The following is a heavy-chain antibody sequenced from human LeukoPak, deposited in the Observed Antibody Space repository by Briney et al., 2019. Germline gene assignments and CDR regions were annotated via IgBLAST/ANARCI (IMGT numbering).Heavy chain of an antibody. V-gene: IGHV1-2*02. CDR1: GYTFTGYY. CDR2: INPDSGVT. D-gene: IGHD3-10*01. CDR3: ARAHHYFGSGHDY. Sequence: ASMKVSCKTSGYTFTGYYMHWLRQAPGQGLEWVGRINPDSGVTNYAQKFQGRVTLTRDTSISTAYMELSSLRSDDTAVYYCARAHHYFGSGHDYWGQGTLVTVSS. J-gene: IGHJ4*02.